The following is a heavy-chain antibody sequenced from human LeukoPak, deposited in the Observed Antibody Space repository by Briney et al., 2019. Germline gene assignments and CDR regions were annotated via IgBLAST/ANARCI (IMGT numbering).Heavy chain of an antibody. CDR3: ARVSGWDPFDN. CDR1: GFTFSNYW. D-gene: IGHD6-19*01. V-gene: IGHV3-74*01. CDR2: ISTDATST. J-gene: IGHJ4*02. Sequence: GGSLRLSCAASGFTFSNYWMHWVRQAPGKGLVWVSGISTDATSTRYADSVKGRFTISRENAKNTEYLQMNSLRAEDTAVYYCARVSGWDPFDNWGQGTLVTVSA.